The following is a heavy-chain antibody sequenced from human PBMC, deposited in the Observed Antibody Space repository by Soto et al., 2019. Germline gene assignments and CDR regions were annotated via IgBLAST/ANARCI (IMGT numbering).Heavy chain of an antibody. J-gene: IGHJ6*02. V-gene: IGHV1-2*04. CDR3: AISSRRYCSGGSCSPYGMDV. Sequence: QVQLVQSGAEVKKPGASVKVSCKASGYTFTGYYMHWVRQAPGQGLEWMGWINPNSGGTNYAQKFQGWVTMTRDTSISTAYRELSRLRSDDTAVYYCAISSRRYCSGGSCSPYGMDVWGQGTTVTVSS. CDR2: INPNSGGT. D-gene: IGHD2-15*01. CDR1: GYTFTGYY.